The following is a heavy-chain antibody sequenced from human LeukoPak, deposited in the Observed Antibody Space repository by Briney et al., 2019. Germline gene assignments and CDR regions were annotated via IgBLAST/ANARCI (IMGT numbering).Heavy chain of an antibody. Sequence: SETLSLTCTVSGGSISSYYWSWIRQPPGKGLEWIGEIYHSGSTNYNPSLKSRVTISVDKSKNQFSLKLSSVTAADTAVYYCARDRGGFDYWGQGTLVTVSS. CDR3: ARDRGGFDY. D-gene: IGHD3-10*01. J-gene: IGHJ4*02. V-gene: IGHV4-59*12. CDR2: IYHSGST. CDR1: GGSISSYY.